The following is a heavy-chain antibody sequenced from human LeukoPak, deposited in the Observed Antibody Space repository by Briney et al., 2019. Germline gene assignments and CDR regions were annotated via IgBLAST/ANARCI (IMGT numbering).Heavy chain of an antibody. D-gene: IGHD3-16*01. J-gene: IGHJ4*02. V-gene: IGHV4-59*12. CDR1: GGSISTYY. Sequence: SETLSLTCTVSGGSISTYYWSWIRQPPGRGLEWIGYIYYSGSTNYNPSLKSRVTISIDTSKNQFSLKLSSVTAADTAVYYCARDGGREATYFDYWGQGTLVTVSS. CDR3: ARDGGREATYFDY. CDR2: IYYSGST.